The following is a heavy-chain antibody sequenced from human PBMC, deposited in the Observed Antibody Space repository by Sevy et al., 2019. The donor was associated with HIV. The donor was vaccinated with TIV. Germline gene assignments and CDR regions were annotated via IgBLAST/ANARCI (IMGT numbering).Heavy chain of an antibody. J-gene: IGHJ5*02. Sequence: GGSLRLSCAASGFTFSSYAMSWVRQAPGKGLEWVSAISGSGGSTYYADSVKGRFTISRDNSKNTLYLQMNSLRAEDTAVYYCAKDRGGKVGAKGGFDPWGQGTLVTVSS. CDR1: GFTFSSYA. V-gene: IGHV3-23*01. D-gene: IGHD1-26*01. CDR2: ISGSGGST. CDR3: AKDRGGKVGAKGGFDP.